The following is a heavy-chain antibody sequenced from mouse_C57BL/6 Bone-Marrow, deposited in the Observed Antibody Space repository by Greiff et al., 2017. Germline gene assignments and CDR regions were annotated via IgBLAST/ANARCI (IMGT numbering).Heavy chain of an antibody. V-gene: IGHV1-15*01. CDR3: TDYYGSSYEFAY. Sequence: QVQLQQSGAELVRPGASVTLSCKASGYTFTDYEMHWVKQTPVHGLEWIGAIDPETGGTAYNQKFKGKAILTADKSSSTAYMELRSLTSEDSAVYYCTDYYGSSYEFAYWGQGTLVTVSA. J-gene: IGHJ3*01. CDR2: IDPETGGT. CDR1: GYTFTDYE. D-gene: IGHD1-1*01.